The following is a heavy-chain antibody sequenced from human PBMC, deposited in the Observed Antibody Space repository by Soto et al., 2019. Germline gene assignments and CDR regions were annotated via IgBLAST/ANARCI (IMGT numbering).Heavy chain of an antibody. D-gene: IGHD4-17*01. CDR2: ISSSSSTI. J-gene: IGHJ4*02. Sequence: GSLRLSCAASGFTFSSSSMNWVRQAPGKGLEWVSYISSSSSTIYYADSVKGRFTISRDNAKNSLYLQMNSLRDEDTAVYYCARDVLDYGVFDYWGREPWSPSPQ. V-gene: IGHV3-48*02. CDR1: GFTFSSSS. CDR3: ARDVLDYGVFDY.